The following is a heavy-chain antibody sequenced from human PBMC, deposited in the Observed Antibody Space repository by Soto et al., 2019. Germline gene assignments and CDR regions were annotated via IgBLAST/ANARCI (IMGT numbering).Heavy chain of an antibody. Sequence: GGSLRLSCAASGFTFSSYAMHWVRQSPGKGLEWVAVISCDGSNKYYADSVKGRFTISRDNSKNTLYLQMNSLRAEDTAVYYCARSIGYCSSTSCTDYYYYGMDVWGQGTTVTVSS. CDR2: ISCDGSNK. CDR1: GFTFSSYA. V-gene: IGHV3-30-3*01. J-gene: IGHJ6*02. CDR3: ARSIGYCSSTSCTDYYYYGMDV. D-gene: IGHD2-2*01.